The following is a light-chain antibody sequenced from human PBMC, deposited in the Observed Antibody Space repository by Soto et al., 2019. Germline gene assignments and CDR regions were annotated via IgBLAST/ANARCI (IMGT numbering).Light chain of an antibody. V-gene: IGKV3-20*01. Sequence: PGESATLSCRASERVSTNLAWYQQTPGQAPRLLIYSASRRPTDIPVRFSGSGSGAEFTLTISRLEPEDFAVYYCQQYGSSPRTFGQGTKVDIK. CDR1: ERVSTN. CDR2: SAS. CDR3: QQYGSSPRT. J-gene: IGKJ1*01.